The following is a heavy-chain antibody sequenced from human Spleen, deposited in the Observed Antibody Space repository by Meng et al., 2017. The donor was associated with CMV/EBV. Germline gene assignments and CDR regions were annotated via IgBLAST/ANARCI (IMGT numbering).Heavy chain of an antibody. CDR2: ISSSSSYI. Sequence: GESLKISCAASGFTFSSYSMNWVRQAPGKGLEWVSSISSSSSYIYYADSVKGRFTISRDNAKNSLYLQMNSLRAEDTAVYYCTGDDAFDIWGQGTMVTVSS. J-gene: IGHJ3*02. CDR3: TGDDAFDI. CDR1: GFTFSSYS. V-gene: IGHV3-21*01.